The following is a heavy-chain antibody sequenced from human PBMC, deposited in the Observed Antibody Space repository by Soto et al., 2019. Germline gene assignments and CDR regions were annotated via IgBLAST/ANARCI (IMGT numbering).Heavy chain of an antibody. CDR3: ARGARNFYYFDY. Sequence: VQLVESGGGLVQPGGSQRFSCAASGFTFSSYWMHWVRQAPGKGLVWVSRINGDGSSTNYADSVKGRFTISRDNDKNTLYLQINSLSPEDTAVYYCARGARNFYYFDYWGQGALVTVSS. J-gene: IGHJ4*02. CDR2: INGDGSST. V-gene: IGHV3-74*01. D-gene: IGHD1-7*01. CDR1: GFTFSSYW.